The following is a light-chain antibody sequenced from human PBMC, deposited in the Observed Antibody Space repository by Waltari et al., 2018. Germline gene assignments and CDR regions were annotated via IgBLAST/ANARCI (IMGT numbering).Light chain of an antibody. J-gene: IGKJ4*01. CDR2: WAS. CDR3: QQYYSIPLS. CDR1: QSVLSSSKNKNY. Sequence: DIVVTKSLDSLTVSVVERGTGARQSSQSVLSSSKNKNYLAWYQQKPGQPPKLLIYWASTRESGVPDRFSGSGSGTEFTLTISSLQAEDVALYYCQQYYSIPLSFGGGTKVEIK. V-gene: IGKV4-1*01.